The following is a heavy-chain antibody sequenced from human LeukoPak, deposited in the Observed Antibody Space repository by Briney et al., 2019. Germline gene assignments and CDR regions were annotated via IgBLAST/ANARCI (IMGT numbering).Heavy chain of an antibody. CDR1: GYSISSGYY. D-gene: IGHD3-10*01. V-gene: IGHV4-38-2*02. Sequence: PSETLSLTCTVSGYSISSGYYWGWIRQPPGKGLEWIGSIYHSGSTYYNPSLKSRVTISVDTSKNQFSLKLSSVTAADTAVYYCARRQLLWFGELDYWGQGTLVTVSS. CDR2: IYHSGST. J-gene: IGHJ4*02. CDR3: ARRQLLWFGELDY.